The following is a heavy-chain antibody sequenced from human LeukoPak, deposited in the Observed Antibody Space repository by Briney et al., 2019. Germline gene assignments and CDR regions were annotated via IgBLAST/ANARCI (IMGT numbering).Heavy chain of an antibody. J-gene: IGHJ4*02. CDR3: AKLWDYYGSGSYYNLYYFDY. CDR1: GFTFSSYG. CDR2: ISYDGSNK. Sequence: PGGSLRLSCAASGFTFSSYGMHWVRQAPGKGLEWVAVISYDGSNKYYADSVKGRFTISRDISKNTLYLQMNSLRAEDTAVYYCAKLWDYYGSGSYYNLYYFDYWGQGTLVTVSS. D-gene: IGHD3-10*01. V-gene: IGHV3-30*18.